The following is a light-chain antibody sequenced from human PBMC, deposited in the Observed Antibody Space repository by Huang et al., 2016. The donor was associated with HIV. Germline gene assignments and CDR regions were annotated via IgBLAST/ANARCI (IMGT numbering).Light chain of an antibody. CDR2: NAS. CDR3: QQRSDWPPT. CDR1: QSVSVY. J-gene: IGKJ1*01. Sequence: EIVLAQSPVTLSLSPGERATLACRASQSVSVYLAWYQQKAGQPPRILIYNASNRATGIPARFSGSGAGTDFTLTISSLEPEDFAVYYCQQRSDWPPTFGRGTKVEIK. V-gene: IGKV3-11*01.